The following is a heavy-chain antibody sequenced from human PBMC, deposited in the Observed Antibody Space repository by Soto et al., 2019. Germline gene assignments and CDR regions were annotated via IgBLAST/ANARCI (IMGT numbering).Heavy chain of an antibody. V-gene: IGHV4-61*01. CDR2: IYYSGST. CDR1: GGSVSSGSYY. J-gene: IGHJ6*02. Sequence: QVQLQESGPGLVKPSETLSLTCTVSGGSVSSGSYYWSWIRQPPGKGLEWIGYIYYSGSTNYHPSLKSRVTISVDTSKNQFSLNLSAVTAADTAVYYCARGIEGWYQGRYYYGMDVWGQGTTVTVSS. D-gene: IGHD6-19*01. CDR3: ARGIEGWYQGRYYYGMDV.